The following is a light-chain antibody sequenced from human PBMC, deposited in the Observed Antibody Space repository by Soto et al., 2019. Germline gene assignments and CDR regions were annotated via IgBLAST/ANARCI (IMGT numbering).Light chain of an antibody. CDR2: EVS. J-gene: IGLJ2*01. CDR1: SSDVGGYNY. Sequence: QSALTQPPSASGSPGQSVTISCTGTSSDVGGYNYVSWYQQHPGKAPKLMIYEVSKRPSGVPDRFSGSKSGNMASLTVSGLQAEDEADYYCSSYAGSNFVVFGGGTKVTVL. CDR3: SSYAGSNFVV. V-gene: IGLV2-8*01.